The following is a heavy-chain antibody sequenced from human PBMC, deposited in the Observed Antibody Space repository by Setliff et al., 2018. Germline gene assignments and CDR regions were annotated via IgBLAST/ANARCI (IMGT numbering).Heavy chain of an antibody. J-gene: IGHJ1*01. CDR2: IHYSGTT. CDR1: GGSSSSHY. Sequence: SETLSLTCTVSGGSSSSHYWSWIRQPPGKGLEWIGYIHYSGTTNYNPSLKSRVTLSLDTAKNQFSLELRAVTAADTAVYYCASRNSDGGPEYFQHWGQGALVTVSS. V-gene: IGHV4-59*11. CDR3: ASRNSDGGPEYFQH. D-gene: IGHD1-26*01.